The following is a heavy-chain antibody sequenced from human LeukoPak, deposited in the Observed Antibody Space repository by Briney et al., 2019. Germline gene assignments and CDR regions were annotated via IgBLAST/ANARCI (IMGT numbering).Heavy chain of an antibody. CDR1: GYTFTSYA. Sequence: ASVKVSCKASGYTFTSYAMHWVRQAPGQRLEWMGWINAGNGNTKDSQKFQGRVTMTRDTPTNTAYMELRGLTSEDTAVYYCARNPPRTGDFNPWGQGALVTVSS. V-gene: IGHV1-3*01. D-gene: IGHD7-27*01. CDR3: ARNPPRTGDFNP. J-gene: IGHJ5*02. CDR2: INAGNGNT.